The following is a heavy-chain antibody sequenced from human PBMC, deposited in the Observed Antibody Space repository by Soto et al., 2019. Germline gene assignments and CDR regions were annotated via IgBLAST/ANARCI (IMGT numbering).Heavy chain of an antibody. CDR2: FYPGDSDA. J-gene: IGHJ6*02. V-gene: IGHV5-51*01. Sequence: PGESLKISCVASGYSFTTYWVAWVRQMPGKGLEWMGIFYPGDSDATYSPSFLGQVTISADKSISTAYLQWSRLKASDTAMYFCARGGKGGSHFYGMEAWGQGTTVT. D-gene: IGHD1-26*01. CDR1: GYSFTTYW. CDR3: ARGGKGGSHFYGMEA.